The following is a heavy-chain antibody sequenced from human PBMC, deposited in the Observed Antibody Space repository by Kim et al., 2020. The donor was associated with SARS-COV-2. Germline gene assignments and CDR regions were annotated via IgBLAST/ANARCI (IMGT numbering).Heavy chain of an antibody. D-gene: IGHD4-17*01. CDR1: GASMSNHY. J-gene: IGHJ3*01. CDR3: ARGHTVTYGNNAFDV. CDR2: IYSSGST. Sequence: SETLSLTCTVSGASMSNHYWNWIRQPAGKGLEWIGRIYSSGSTNYNPSLKSRVTVSLDTSRSQFSLTVSSVTDADTAVYYCARGHTVTYGNNAFDVWGQG. V-gene: IGHV4-4*07.